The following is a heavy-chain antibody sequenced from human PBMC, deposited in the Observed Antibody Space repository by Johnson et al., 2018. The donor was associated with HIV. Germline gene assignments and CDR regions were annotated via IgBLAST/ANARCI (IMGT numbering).Heavy chain of an antibody. Sequence: VQLVESGGGFVKPEGSLRLSCAASGFTFKNAWMHWVRQAPGKGLEWIGRIKSKYHDETTDYAAPVKGRFAISRDDSKNTVYLQMNSLKAEDTAVYYCASEAFDIWGQGTMVTVSS. CDR3: ASEAFDI. CDR1: GFTFKNAW. J-gene: IGHJ3*02. CDR2: IKSKYHDETT. V-gene: IGHV3-15*01.